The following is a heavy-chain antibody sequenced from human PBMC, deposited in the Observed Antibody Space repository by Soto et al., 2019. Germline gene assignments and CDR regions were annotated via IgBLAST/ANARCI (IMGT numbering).Heavy chain of an antibody. Sequence: SVKVSCKASGGTFSSYAISWVRQAPGQGLEWMGGIIPIFGTANYAQKFQGRVTITADESTSTAYMELRSLRSDDTAVYYCARDYSYGSLPFDYWGQGTLVTVSS. V-gene: IGHV1-69*13. CDR2: IIPIFGTA. D-gene: IGHD5-18*01. CDR1: GGTFSSYA. J-gene: IGHJ4*02. CDR3: ARDYSYGSLPFDY.